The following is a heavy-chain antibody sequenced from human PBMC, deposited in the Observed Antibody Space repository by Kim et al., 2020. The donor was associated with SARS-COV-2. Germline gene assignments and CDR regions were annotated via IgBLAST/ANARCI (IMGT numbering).Heavy chain of an antibody. CDR1: GFTFSSYS. CDR2: ISSSSSYI. J-gene: IGHJ6*02. D-gene: IGHD3-16*01. Sequence: GGSLRLSCAASGFTFSSYSMNWVRQAPGKGLEWVSSISSSSSYIYYADSVKGRFTISRDNAKNSLYLQMNSLRAEDTAVYYCARGVSSALDYYYYGMDVWGQGTTVTVSS. V-gene: IGHV3-21*04. CDR3: ARGVSSALDYYYYGMDV.